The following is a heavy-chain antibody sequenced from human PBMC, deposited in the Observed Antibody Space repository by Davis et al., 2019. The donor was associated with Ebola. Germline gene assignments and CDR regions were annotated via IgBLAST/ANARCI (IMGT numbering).Heavy chain of an antibody. CDR3: ARDPPSEWLYYYYGMDV. Sequence: ASVKVSCKASGYTFTSYYMHWVRQAPGQGLEWMGIINPSGGSTSYAQKFQGRVTMTRDTSTSTAYMELSSLRSEDTAVYYCARDPPSEWLYYYYGMDVWGQGTTVTVSS. CDR1: GYTFTSYY. J-gene: IGHJ6*02. CDR2: INPSGGST. D-gene: IGHD3-3*01. V-gene: IGHV1-46*01.